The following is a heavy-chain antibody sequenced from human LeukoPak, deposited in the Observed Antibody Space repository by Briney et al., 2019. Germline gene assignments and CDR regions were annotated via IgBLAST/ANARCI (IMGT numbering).Heavy chain of an antibody. J-gene: IGHJ3*02. D-gene: IGHD3-22*01. CDR1: GGSISSSSYY. V-gene: IGHV4-39*07. Sequence: SETLSLTCTVSGGSISSSSYYWGWIRQPPGKGLEWIGSIYHSGSTYYNPSLMSRVTISVDTSKNQFSLKLSSVTAADTAVYYCARRRSGPYYYDSSGYLPDAFDIWGQGTMVTVSS. CDR3: ARRRSGPYYYDSSGYLPDAFDI. CDR2: IYHSGST.